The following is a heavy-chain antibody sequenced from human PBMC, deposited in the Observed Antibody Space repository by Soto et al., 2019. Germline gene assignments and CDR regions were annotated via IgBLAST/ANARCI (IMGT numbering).Heavy chain of an antibody. CDR2: IYYSGST. D-gene: IGHD2-2*02. CDR1: GGSISSSGYY. J-gene: IGHJ6*02. Sequence: QVQLQESGPGLVKPSQTLSLTCTVSGGSISSSGYYWSWIRQHPGKGLEWIGYIYYSGSTYYNPSLKSRVTISVDTSKNQFSLKLSSVTAADTAVYYCARYCSSTSCYNRRVGMDVWGQGTTVTVSS. CDR3: ARYCSSTSCYNRRVGMDV. V-gene: IGHV4-31*03.